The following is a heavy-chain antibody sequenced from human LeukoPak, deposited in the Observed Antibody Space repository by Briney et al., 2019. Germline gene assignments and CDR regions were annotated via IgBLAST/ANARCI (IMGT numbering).Heavy chain of an antibody. V-gene: IGHV3-74*01. J-gene: IGHJ4*02. Sequence: GGSLRLSCAASGFTFSGFWMLWVRQAPGKGLVWVSRINTDGSRISYADSVKGRFTISRDNAKNTLFLQMNSLRAEDTAVYYCALRRIYSRGDDYWGQGTLVTVSS. CDR1: GFTFSGFW. CDR3: ALRRIYSRGDDY. CDR2: INTDGSRI. D-gene: IGHD6-19*01.